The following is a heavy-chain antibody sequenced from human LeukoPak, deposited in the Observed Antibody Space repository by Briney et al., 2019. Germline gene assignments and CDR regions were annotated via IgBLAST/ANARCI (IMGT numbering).Heavy chain of an antibody. CDR2: FDPEDGEA. D-gene: IGHD1-1*01. Sequence: ASVKVSCKVSGYSLSELSIHWVRQAPGKGLEWMGGFDPEDGEAIYAQSLQGRVTMTEDTSTDTAYMELSGLTSDDAAVYYCATDVTGTAPYDFWGQGTLVTVSS. CDR1: GYSLSELS. CDR3: ATDVTGTAPYDF. V-gene: IGHV1-24*01. J-gene: IGHJ4*02.